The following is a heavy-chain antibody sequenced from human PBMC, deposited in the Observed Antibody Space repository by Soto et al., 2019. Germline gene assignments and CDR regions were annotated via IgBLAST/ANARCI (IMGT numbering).Heavy chain of an antibody. Sequence: QVQLQESGPGLVKPSETLSLTCTVSGGSISSYYWSWIRQPPGKGLEWIGYIYYSASTNYNPSLKSRVTISVDTSKNQLSLKLSSVTAADTAVYYCARHQIYDYGDYSSYYYYMDVWGKGTTVTVSS. CDR2: IYYSAST. V-gene: IGHV4-59*08. CDR3: ARHQIYDYGDYSSYYYYMDV. D-gene: IGHD4-17*01. CDR1: GGSISSYY. J-gene: IGHJ6*03.